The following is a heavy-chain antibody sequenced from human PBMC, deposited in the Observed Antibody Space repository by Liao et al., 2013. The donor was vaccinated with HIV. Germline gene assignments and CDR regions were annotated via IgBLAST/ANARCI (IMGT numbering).Heavy chain of an antibody. J-gene: IGHJ6*03. V-gene: IGHV4-39*07. CDR1: GGSISGSTFY. CDR2: IYSSGRT. Sequence: QMQLQESGPGLVKPSETLSLTCSVSGGSISGSTFYWGWIRQAPGKGLEYIGTIYSSGRTNLNSSFKSRVTISMDTSKNQFSMKMSSVTATDTAVYYCAKSDYGTGXDRYSYFYTDVWGEGTTVTVS. D-gene: IGHD3-10*01. CDR3: AKSDYGTGXDRYSYFYTDV.